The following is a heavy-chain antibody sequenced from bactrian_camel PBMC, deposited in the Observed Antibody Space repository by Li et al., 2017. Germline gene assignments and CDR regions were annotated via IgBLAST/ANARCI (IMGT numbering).Heavy chain of an antibody. V-gene: IGHV3S40*01. CDR2: IYTAGGNA. J-gene: IGHJ4*01. CDR1: GYAYDRNY. Sequence: VQLVESGGGLVQPGGSLRLSCAPSGYAYDRNYMVVTWFRRGPEKEREGVAAIYTAGGNAYSADFVKDRFTISKDNAGYTVYLQMNGLKPEDTAMYICAFDYRAEYCQFRYHALYYGQGTQVTVS. D-gene: IGHD2*01.